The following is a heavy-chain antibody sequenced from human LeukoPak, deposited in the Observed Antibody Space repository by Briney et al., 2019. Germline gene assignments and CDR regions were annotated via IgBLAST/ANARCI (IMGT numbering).Heavy chain of an antibody. CDR2: IYYSGST. CDR1: GGSISSYY. Sequence: SETLSLTCTVSGGSISSYYWSWLRQPPGKGLEWIGYIYYSGSTNYNPSLKSRVTISVDTSKNQFSLKLSSVTAADTAVYYCARGGGYSPVLDYWGQGTLVTVSS. V-gene: IGHV4-59*01. CDR3: ARGGGYSPVLDY. D-gene: IGHD5-18*01. J-gene: IGHJ4*02.